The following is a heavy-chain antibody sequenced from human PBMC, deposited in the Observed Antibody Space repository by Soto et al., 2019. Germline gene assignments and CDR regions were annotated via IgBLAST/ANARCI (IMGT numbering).Heavy chain of an antibody. CDR3: ARDPSYYGMDV. V-gene: IGHV1-3*05. CDR2: INAGNGNT. Sequence: QVXLVQXGXEEXXPGXSVKVSCKASGYTFTSYAMHWVRQXPGQRLEWMGWINAGNGNTKYSQKFQGRVTITRDTSASTAYMELSSLRSEDTAVYYCARDPSYYGMDVWGQGTTVTVSS. CDR1: GYTFTSYA. J-gene: IGHJ6*02.